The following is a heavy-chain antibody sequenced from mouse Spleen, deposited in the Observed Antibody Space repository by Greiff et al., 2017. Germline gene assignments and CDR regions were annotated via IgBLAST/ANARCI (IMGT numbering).Heavy chain of an antibody. J-gene: IGHJ2*01. Sequence: EVHLVESEGGLVQPGSSMKLSCTASGFTFSDYYMAWVRQVPEKGLEWVANINYDGSSTYYLDSLKSRFIISRDNAKNILYLQMSSLKSEDTATYYCARFYDGYYGVDYWGQGTTLTVSS. CDR1: GFTFSDYY. V-gene: IGHV5-16*01. CDR2: INYDGSST. CDR3: ARFYDGYYGVDY. D-gene: IGHD2-3*01.